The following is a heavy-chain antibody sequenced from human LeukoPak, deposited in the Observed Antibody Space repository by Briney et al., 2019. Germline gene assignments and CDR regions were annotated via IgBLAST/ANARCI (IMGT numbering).Heavy chain of an antibody. D-gene: IGHD5-12*01. J-gene: IGHJ3*02. CDR3: ARGGYYSFDI. V-gene: IGHV3-7*02. CDR2: IKQDGSGK. Sequence: GGSLRLSCVASGFTFSNYWMSWVRQAPGKGLEWVANIKQDGSGKYFVDSVKGRFTISRDNVKNTLYLQMNSLRAEDTAVYYCARGGYYSFDIWGQGTMVTVSS. CDR1: GFTFSNYW.